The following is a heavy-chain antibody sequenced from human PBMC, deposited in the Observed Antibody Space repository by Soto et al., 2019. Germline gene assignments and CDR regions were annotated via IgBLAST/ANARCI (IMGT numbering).Heavy chain of an antibody. CDR3: VRVVAIPGYPDN. V-gene: IGHV1-69*06. D-gene: IGHD5-12*01. CDR1: GATFSSYA. Sequence: VSCKTSGATFSSYAITWVRQAPGQGLEWMGGIVPTVDTSTYAQKFQGRVTITADKFTNTVYMELSSLRSDDTAVYYCVRVVAIPGYPDNWGQGTPVTVSS. CDR2: IVPTVDTS. J-gene: IGHJ4*02.